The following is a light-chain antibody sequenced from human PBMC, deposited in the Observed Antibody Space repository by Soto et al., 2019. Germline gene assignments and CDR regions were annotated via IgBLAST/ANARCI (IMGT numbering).Light chain of an antibody. Sequence: LTQPPSASGTPGQRVTISCSGSSSNIGSNTVNWYQQLPGTAPKLLIYSNNQRPSGVPDRFSGSKSGTSASLAISGLQSEDEADYYCAAWDDSLNGLVFGGGTKLTVL. CDR1: SSNIGSNT. J-gene: IGLJ2*01. V-gene: IGLV1-44*01. CDR2: SNN. CDR3: AAWDDSLNGLV.